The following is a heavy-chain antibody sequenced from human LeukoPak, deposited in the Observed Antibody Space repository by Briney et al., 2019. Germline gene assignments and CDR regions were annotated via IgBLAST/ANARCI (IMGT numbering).Heavy chain of an antibody. D-gene: IGHD3-22*01. V-gene: IGHV3-48*04. Sequence: GGSLRLSCAASGFTFSIYGMNWVRQAPGKGLEWVSHITTSSSTISYADSVKGRFTISRDNAKNTLNLQMNSLRAEDTAVYYCARDLGQYYDTSDNWFDPWGQGTLVTVSS. CDR2: ITTSSSTI. CDR3: ARDLGQYYDTSDNWFDP. J-gene: IGHJ5*02. CDR1: GFTFSIYG.